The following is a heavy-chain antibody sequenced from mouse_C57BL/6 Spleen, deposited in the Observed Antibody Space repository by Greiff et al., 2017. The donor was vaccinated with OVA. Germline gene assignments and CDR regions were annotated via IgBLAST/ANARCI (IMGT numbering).Heavy chain of an antibody. Sequence: EVQGVESGGGLVKPGGSLKLSCAASGFTFSSYTMSWVRQTPEKRLEWVAYISSGGDYIYYADTVKGRFTISRDNARNTLYLQMSSLKSEDTAMYYCTRDGVSGNYFDYWGQGTTLTVSS. CDR2: ISSGGDYI. J-gene: IGHJ2*01. CDR1: GFTFSSYT. CDR3: TRDGVSGNYFDY. V-gene: IGHV5-9-1*02. D-gene: IGHD2-3*01.